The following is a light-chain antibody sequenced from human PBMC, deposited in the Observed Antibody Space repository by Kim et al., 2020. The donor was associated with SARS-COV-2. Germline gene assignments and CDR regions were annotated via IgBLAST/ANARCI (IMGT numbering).Light chain of an antibody. CDR2: YDY. CDR3: QVWDTGTYHVV. V-gene: IGLV3-21*04. J-gene: IGLJ2*01. Sequence: APGRTASITGGGTNIGGKSVNWYQQRPCLAPVLVIYYDYSRPSGIPERFSASNSGNTAALTIGRVEAGDEADYYCQVWDTGTYHVVFGGGTKLTVL. CDR1: NIGGKS.